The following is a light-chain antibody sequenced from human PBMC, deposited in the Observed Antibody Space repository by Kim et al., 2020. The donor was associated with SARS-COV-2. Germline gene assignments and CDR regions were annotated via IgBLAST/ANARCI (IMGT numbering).Light chain of an antibody. CDR1: QSVESE. V-gene: IGKV3-11*01. J-gene: IGKJ5*01. CDR2: DAS. Sequence: IVLTQSPATLSLSPGERATLSCRASQSVESEVVWYQQKPGQAPRLLIYDASSRATGIPVRFSGSGSGTDFTLTISSLEPEDFAVYYCQQRHNWPITFGQGKRLEIK. CDR3: QQRHNWPIT.